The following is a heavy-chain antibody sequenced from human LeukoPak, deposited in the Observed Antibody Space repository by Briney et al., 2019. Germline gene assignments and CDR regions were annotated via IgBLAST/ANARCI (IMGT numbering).Heavy chain of an antibody. CDR1: GFTFRNYW. CDR3: ARDRIDVVVVAATPNWFDP. Sequence: PGGSLRLSCAASGFTFRNYWMFWVRQAPGKGLEWVSSISSSSSYIYYADSVKGRFTISRDNAKNSLYLQMNSLRAEDTAVYYCARDRIDVVVVAATPNWFDPWGQGTLVTVSS. CDR2: ISSSSSYI. J-gene: IGHJ5*02. V-gene: IGHV3-21*01. D-gene: IGHD2-15*01.